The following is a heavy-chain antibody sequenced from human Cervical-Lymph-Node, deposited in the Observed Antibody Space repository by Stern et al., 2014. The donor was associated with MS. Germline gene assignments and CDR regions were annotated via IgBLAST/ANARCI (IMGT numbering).Heavy chain of an antibody. D-gene: IGHD3-3*01. Sequence: QVQLQESGPGLVKPSQTLSLTCTVSGGSISSGGYFWSWIRQHPGKGLEWIGHIFYSRGSYYNPSLKSRVTISMDTSKNQFSLRLSSLTAADTAVYYCARGLNYDLWSAYYPFDPWGQGTLVAVSS. CDR1: GGSISSGGYF. V-gene: IGHV4-31*03. CDR3: ARGLNYDLWSAYYPFDP. J-gene: IGHJ5*02. CDR2: IFYSRGS.